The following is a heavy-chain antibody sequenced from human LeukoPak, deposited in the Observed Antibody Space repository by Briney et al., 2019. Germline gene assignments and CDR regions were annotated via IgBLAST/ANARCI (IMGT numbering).Heavy chain of an antibody. CDR2: ISWNSGSI. CDR3: AKDIGSGSTPDYYGMDV. D-gene: IGHD1-26*01. CDR1: GFTFSAYA. Sequence: PGGSLRLSCAASGFTFSAYAMNWVRQAPGKGLEWVSGISWNSGSIGYADSVKGRFTISRDNAKNSLYLQMNSLRAEDTALYYCAKDIGSGSTPDYYGMDVWGQGTTVTVSS. J-gene: IGHJ6*02. V-gene: IGHV3-9*01.